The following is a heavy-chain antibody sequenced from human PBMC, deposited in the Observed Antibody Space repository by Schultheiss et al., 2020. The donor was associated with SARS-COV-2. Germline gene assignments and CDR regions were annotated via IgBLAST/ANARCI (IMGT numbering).Heavy chain of an antibody. V-gene: IGHV5-10-1*01. CDR2: IDPSDSYT. CDR3: ARQRQFGFDS. Sequence: GESLKISCKGSGYSFTSYWISWVRQMPGKGLEWMGRIDPSDSYTNNSPSFQGHVTISADKSISTAYLQWSSLKASDTAIYYCARQRQFGFDSWGLGTLVTVSS. J-gene: IGHJ4*02. D-gene: IGHD3-10*01. CDR1: GYSFTSYW.